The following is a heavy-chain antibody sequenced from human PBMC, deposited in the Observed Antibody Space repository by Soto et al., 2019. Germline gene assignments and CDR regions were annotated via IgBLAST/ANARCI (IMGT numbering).Heavy chain of an antibody. CDR2: VNPILAMS. CDR3: ATSDGSGSSPFDY. V-gene: IGHV1-69*02. D-gene: IGHD3-10*01. Sequence: QVQLGKSGAEVKKPGSSVKVSCKASGDTFSVYTLNWVRQAPGQGFEWVGRVNPILAMSSSAHQFQARVSMFADKSTGPAYMELRSLSSDDTAVYYCATSDGSGSSPFDYWGQGTLVTVSS. J-gene: IGHJ4*02. CDR1: GDTFSVYT.